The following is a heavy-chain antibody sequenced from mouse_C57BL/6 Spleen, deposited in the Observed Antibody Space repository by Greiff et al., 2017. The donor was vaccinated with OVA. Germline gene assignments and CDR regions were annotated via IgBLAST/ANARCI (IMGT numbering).Heavy chain of an antibody. Sequence: QVQLQQSGAELARPGASVKMSCKASGYTFTSYTMHWVKQRPGQGLEWIGYINPSSGYTKYNQKFKDKATLTADKSSSTAYMQLSSLTSEDSAVYYCARDGPVSYYFDYWGQGTTLTVSS. D-gene: IGHD2-3*01. CDR1: GYTFTSYT. V-gene: IGHV1-4*01. J-gene: IGHJ2*01. CDR3: ARDGPVSYYFDY. CDR2: INPSSGYT.